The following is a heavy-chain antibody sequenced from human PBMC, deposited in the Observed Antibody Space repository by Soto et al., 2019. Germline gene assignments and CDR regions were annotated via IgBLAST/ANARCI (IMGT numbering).Heavy chain of an antibody. CDR2: INPNSGGT. J-gene: IGHJ2*01. D-gene: IGHD2-21*02. CDR1: GYNFIDYY. Sequence: QVQLVQSGAEVKKPGASVKISCKASGYNFIDYYIHWVRQTPGHGLEWMGWINPNSGGTDYAQKFQGRVTINRGASITTANMEVSSLTSDDTAVYYGARESVKSWVTAPRPRWYVDLWGRGTLVSVSS. V-gene: IGHV1-2*02. CDR3: ARESVKSWVTAPRPRWYVDL.